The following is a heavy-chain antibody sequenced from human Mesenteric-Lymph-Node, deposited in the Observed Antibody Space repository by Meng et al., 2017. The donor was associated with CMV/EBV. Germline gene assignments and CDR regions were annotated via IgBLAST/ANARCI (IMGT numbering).Heavy chain of an antibody. D-gene: IGHD1-7*01. CDR1: GFAFSDSF. CDR2: ISDNSDAI. V-gene: IGHV3-11*04. Sequence: GSLRLSCAASGFAFSDSFMSWMRQAPGKGPEWIAFISDNSDAIFYADSVEGRFTISRDNSKMSLSLQMNSLRAEDTAVYYCARDFSKLVFEAGSDFWGQGTLVTVSS. J-gene: IGHJ4*02. CDR3: ARDFSKLVFEAGSDF.